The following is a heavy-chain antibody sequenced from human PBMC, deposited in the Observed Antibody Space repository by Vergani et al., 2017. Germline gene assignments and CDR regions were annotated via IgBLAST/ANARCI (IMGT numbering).Heavy chain of an antibody. J-gene: IGHJ4*02. Sequence: QLQLQESGPGLVKPSATLSLTCSVSGASIRSSNYYWGWIRQPPGKGLEWIASIYYSGSTYYNPSLKSRVTISVDTSKNQFSLKLSSVTAADTAVYYCARGSVQWFGEFYYFDYWGQGTLVTVSS. CDR3: ARGSVQWFGEFYYFDY. CDR1: GASIRSSNYY. CDR2: IYYSGST. V-gene: IGHV4-39*01. D-gene: IGHD3-10*01.